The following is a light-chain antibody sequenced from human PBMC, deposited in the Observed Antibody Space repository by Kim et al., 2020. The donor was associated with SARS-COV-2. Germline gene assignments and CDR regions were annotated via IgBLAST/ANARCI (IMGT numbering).Light chain of an antibody. V-gene: IGKV1-39*01. CDR1: QSISRH. J-gene: IGKJ1*01. CDR3: QQSYSSPPT. CDR2: GAS. Sequence: DIQMTQSPSSLSASIGDRVTITCRASQSISRHFNWYQKSPGEAPKLLIYGASNLQSGVPSRFSGSGSGTDFTLTISSLQPEDFATYYCQQSYSSPPTFGQGTKVDIK.